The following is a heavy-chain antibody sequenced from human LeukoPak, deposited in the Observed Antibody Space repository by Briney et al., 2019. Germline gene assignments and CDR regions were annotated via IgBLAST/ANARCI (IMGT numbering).Heavy chain of an antibody. CDR1: GFTFSTYW. D-gene: IGHD6-13*01. J-gene: IGHJ4*02. Sequence: GGSLRLSCVASGFTFSTYWMSWVRQVPGKGLEWVAIIKQDGTEQYYVDSVKGRSTISRDNAKNSLYLQLNSLRPEDTAVYYCARDREGSSWYDYWGQGTLVTVSS. CDR2: IKQDGTEQ. V-gene: IGHV3-7*04. CDR3: ARDREGSSWYDY.